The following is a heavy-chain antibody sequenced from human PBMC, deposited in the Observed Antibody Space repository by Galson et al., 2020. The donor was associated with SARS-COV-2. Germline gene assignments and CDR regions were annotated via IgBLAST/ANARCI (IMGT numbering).Heavy chain of an antibody. J-gene: IGHJ4*02. CDR1: GFTFSGYA. V-gene: IGHV3-30*04. Sequence: TGGSLRLSCPASGFTFSGYAAHWVRQAPGKGLEWLALISYDGADKYYADSVKGRFTISRDSSKNTLYLEINGLRIDDTGVYYCATGGLDSSGWPHHFDYWGQETLVTVSS. CDR3: ATGGLDSSGWPHHFDY. D-gene: IGHD6-19*01. CDR2: ISYDGADK.